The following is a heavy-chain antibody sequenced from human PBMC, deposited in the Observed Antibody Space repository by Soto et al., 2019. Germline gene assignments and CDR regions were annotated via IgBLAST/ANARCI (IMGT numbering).Heavy chain of an antibody. CDR3: AGDLPLYDYVWGSYRYEVEGAGNGMDV. CDR1: GGTFSSYA. D-gene: IGHD3-16*02. CDR2: IIPIFGTA. V-gene: IGHV1-69*06. Sequence: QVQLVQSGAEVKKPGSSVKVSCKASGGTFSSYAISWVRQAPGQGLEWMGGIIPIFGTANYAQKFQGRVTITADKSTSTAYRELSSLRSEDTAVYYCAGDLPLYDYVWGSYRYEVEGAGNGMDVWGQGTTVTVSS. J-gene: IGHJ6*02.